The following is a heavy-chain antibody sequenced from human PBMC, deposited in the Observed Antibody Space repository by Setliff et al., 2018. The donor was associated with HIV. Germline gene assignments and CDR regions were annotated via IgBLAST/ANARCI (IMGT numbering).Heavy chain of an antibody. V-gene: IGHV4-38-2*02. CDR3: ARSRWLSNTAYYFDS. Sequence: SETLSLTCSVSNFSIGSGYYWGWILLHPGERPEWIGSMYYVGSTYYHPSFESRSSISIDTSENKLSLSLTSVTVADTAVYFCARSRWLSNTAYYFDSWGRGKLVTVSS. J-gene: IGHJ4*02. CDR1: NFSIGSGYY. CDR2: MYYVGST. D-gene: IGHD3-10*01.